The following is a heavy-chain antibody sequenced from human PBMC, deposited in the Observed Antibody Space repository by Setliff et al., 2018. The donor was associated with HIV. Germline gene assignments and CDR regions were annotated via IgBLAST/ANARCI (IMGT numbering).Heavy chain of an antibody. J-gene: IGHJ3*02. CDR1: GGTFSSYA. V-gene: IGHV1-69*10. CDR2: IIPILGIA. CDR3: ATSKYSGSYAGGGAFDI. D-gene: IGHD1-26*01. Sequence: SVKVSCKASGGTFSSYAISWVRQAPGQGLEWMGGIIPILGIANYAQKFQGRVTITADKSTSTAYMELSSLRSEDTAVYYCATSKYSGSYAGGGAFDIGGRGTMVTVSS.